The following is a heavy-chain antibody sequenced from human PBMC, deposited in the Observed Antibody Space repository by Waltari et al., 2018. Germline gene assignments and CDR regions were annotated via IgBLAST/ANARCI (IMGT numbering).Heavy chain of an antibody. V-gene: IGHV4-59*01. Sequence: QVQLEESGPGLVKPSETLSLSCTISGGSFTDNYWSWIRQPPGKGMECIGNIFHTGSITYSPSLESRVTISLDRSKNQFSLRLTSVTAADTAIYYCARDPGVVTPWYFDLWGRGTLVTVSS. D-gene: IGHD3-22*01. CDR1: GGSFTDNY. CDR2: IFHTGSI. CDR3: ARDPGVVTPWYFDL. J-gene: IGHJ2*01.